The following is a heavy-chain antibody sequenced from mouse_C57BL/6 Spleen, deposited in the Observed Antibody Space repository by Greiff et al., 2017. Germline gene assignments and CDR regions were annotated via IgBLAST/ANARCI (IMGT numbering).Heavy chain of an antibody. Sequence: EVQLQQSGAELVQPGASVKISCKASGYTFTNYCMNWVKQRPGKGLEWIGHINPNTGGTNYNEKFKGKATLTVDKSSSTAYMELRSLTSEDSAVYYCAKYRSGCWFAYWGQGTLVTVSA. D-gene: IGHD5-1-1*01. J-gene: IGHJ3*01. CDR2: INPNTGGT. CDR1: GYTFTNYC. CDR3: AKYRSGCWFAY. V-gene: IGHV1-26*01.